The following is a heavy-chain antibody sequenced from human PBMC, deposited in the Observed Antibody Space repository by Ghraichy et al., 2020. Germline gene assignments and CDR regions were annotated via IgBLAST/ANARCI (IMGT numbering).Heavy chain of an antibody. CDR3: AKVRYGDLDY. D-gene: IGHD4-17*01. CDR1: GFTFSSYA. V-gene: IGHV3-23*01. J-gene: IGHJ4*02. Sequence: GGSLRLSCAASGFTFSSYAMKWVRQAPGKGLVLVSRISGSGSCTTYADSVKGRFTISRDNAKNTLYLQMNSLRAEDTAVYYCAKVRYGDLDYWGQGTLVTVSS. CDR2: ISGSGSCT.